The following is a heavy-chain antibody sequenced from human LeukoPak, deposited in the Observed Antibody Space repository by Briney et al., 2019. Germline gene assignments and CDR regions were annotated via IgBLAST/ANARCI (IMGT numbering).Heavy chain of an antibody. Sequence: SETLSLTCAVYGGSFSGYYWSWIRQPPGKGLEWIGEINHSGSTNYNPSLKSRVTISVGTSKNQFSLKLSSVTAADTAVYYCARGDEYYDFWSGYYLPSVYYYYYYMDVWGKGTTVTVSS. CDR1: GGSFSGYY. J-gene: IGHJ6*03. V-gene: IGHV4-34*01. D-gene: IGHD3-3*01. CDR2: INHSGST. CDR3: ARGDEYYDFWSGYYLPSVYYYYYYMDV.